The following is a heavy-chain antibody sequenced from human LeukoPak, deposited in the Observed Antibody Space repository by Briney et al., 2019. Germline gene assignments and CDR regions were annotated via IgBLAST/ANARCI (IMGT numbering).Heavy chain of an antibody. D-gene: IGHD2-15*01. V-gene: IGHV1-46*01. CDR2: INPSGGST. CDR1: GYTFTSYY. CDR3: ARSHIYCSGGSCFDAPDAFDI. J-gene: IGHJ3*02. Sequence: ASVKVSCKASGYTFTSYYMHWVRQAPGQGLEWMGIINPSGGSTSYAQKFQGRVTITADKSTSTAYMELSSLRSEDTAVYYCARSHIYCSGGSCFDAPDAFDIWGQGTMVTVSS.